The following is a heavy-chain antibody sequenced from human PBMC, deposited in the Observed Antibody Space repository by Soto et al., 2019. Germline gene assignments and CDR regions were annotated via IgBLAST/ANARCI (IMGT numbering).Heavy chain of an antibody. CDR1: GCSFSNYA. CDR3: AKEYSSSFDY. D-gene: IGHD5-18*01. CDR2: ISAGGSNT. V-gene: IGHV3-23*01. Sequence: GGSLRLSCAASGCSFSNYAMNWVRQAPGKGLEWVSAISAGGSNTNYADSVKGRFTISSDNSKNTLYLQMNGLSADDTPVYYCAKEYSSSFDYWGQGTPVTVSS. J-gene: IGHJ4*02.